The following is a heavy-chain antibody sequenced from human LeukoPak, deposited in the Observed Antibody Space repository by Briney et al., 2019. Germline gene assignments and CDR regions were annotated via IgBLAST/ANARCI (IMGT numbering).Heavy chain of an antibody. J-gene: IGHJ6*02. D-gene: IGHD6-13*01. CDR3: ARSFGSQQLENYYYYYGMDV. Sequence: GGSLRLSCAVSGFTFSSDWMTWVRQAPGKGLEWVSSISSSSSYIYYADSVKGRFTISRDNAKNSLYLQMNSLRAEDTAVYYCARSFGSQQLENYYYYYGMDVWGQGTTVTVSS. CDR1: GFTFSSDW. CDR2: ISSSSSYI. V-gene: IGHV3-21*01.